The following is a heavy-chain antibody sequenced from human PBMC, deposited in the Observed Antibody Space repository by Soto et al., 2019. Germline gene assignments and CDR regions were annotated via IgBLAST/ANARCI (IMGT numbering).Heavy chain of an antibody. D-gene: IGHD2-15*01. J-gene: IGHJ4*02. CDR3: AKDESEECSGGSCYPPDY. Sequence: QVQLVESGGGVVQPGRSLRLSCAASGFTFSSYGMHWVRQAPGKGLEWVAVISYDGSNKYYADSVKGRFTISRDNSKNTLYLQMNSLRAEDTAVYYCAKDESEECSGGSCYPPDYWGQGTLVAVSS. CDR2: ISYDGSNK. CDR1: GFTFSSYG. V-gene: IGHV3-30*18.